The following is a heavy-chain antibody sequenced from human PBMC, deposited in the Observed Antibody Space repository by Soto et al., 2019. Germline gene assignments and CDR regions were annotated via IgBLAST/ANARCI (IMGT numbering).Heavy chain of an antibody. CDR1: GFTFSNAW. J-gene: IGHJ6*02. CDR2: IKSKTDGGTT. Sequence: EVQLVESGGGLVKPGGSLRLSCAASGFTFSNAWMSWVRQAPGKGLEWVGRIKSKTDGGTTDYAAPVEGRFTISRDDSKNTLYLQMNSVRTEDTAVYYCTPDSSSSAYHYYFGLDVWGQGTTVTVSS. D-gene: IGHD2-2*01. CDR3: TPDSSSSAYHYYFGLDV. V-gene: IGHV3-15*01.